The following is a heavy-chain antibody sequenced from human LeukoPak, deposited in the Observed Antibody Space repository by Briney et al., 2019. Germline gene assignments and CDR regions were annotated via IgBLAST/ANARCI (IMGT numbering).Heavy chain of an antibody. J-gene: IGHJ5*02. CDR3: ARVGGYDFDNWFDP. V-gene: IGHV1-8*02. CDR1: GYTFTGYY. D-gene: IGHD5-12*01. CDR2: MNPNSGNT. Sequence: ASVKVSCKASGYTFTGYYMHWVRQAPGQGLEWMGWMNPNSGNTGYAQKFQGRVTMTRNTSISTAYMELSSLRSEDTAVYYCARVGGYDFDNWFDPWGQGTLVTVSS.